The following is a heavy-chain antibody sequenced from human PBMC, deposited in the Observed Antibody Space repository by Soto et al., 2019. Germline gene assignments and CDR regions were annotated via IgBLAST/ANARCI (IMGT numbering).Heavy chain of an antibody. V-gene: IGHV5-51*01. CDR3: ARRTVAGTPAGNWFDP. Sequence: GESLKISCKGSGYSFTSYWIGWVRQMPGKGLEWTGIIYPGDSDTRYSPSFQGQVTISADKSISTAYLQWSSLKASDTAMYYCARRTVAGTPAGNWFDPWGQGTLVTVSS. D-gene: IGHD6-19*01. CDR1: GYSFTSYW. CDR2: IYPGDSDT. J-gene: IGHJ5*02.